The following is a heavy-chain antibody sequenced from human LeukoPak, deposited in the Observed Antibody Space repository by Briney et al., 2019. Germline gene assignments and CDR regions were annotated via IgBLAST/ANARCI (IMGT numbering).Heavy chain of an antibody. CDR3: ARDWFMGLAAADH. Sequence: PSETLSLTCTVSGGSISSSSYYWGWIRQPPGEGLEWIGSIYYSGSTYYNPSLKSRVTISVDTSKNQFSLKLSSVTAADTAVYYCARDWFMGLAAADHWGQGTLVTVSS. CDR2: IYYSGST. V-gene: IGHV4-39*07. D-gene: IGHD6-13*01. CDR1: GGSISSSSYY. J-gene: IGHJ4*02.